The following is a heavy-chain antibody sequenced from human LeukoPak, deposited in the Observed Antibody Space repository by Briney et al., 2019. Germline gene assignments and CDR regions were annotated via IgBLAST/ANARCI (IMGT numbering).Heavy chain of an antibody. CDR1: GFTFSRYW. V-gene: IGHV3-7*01. CDR3: ARFAKGYGSGDIDY. Sequence: PEGSLGLSCVASGFTFSRYWMSWVRQAPGKGLEWVANIKQDGDQKHYVDSVRGRFIISRDNAKNSLHLQMNSLRAEDTAVYYCARFAKGYGSGDIDYWGQGTLVTVSS. D-gene: IGHD3-10*01. CDR2: IKQDGDQK. J-gene: IGHJ4*02.